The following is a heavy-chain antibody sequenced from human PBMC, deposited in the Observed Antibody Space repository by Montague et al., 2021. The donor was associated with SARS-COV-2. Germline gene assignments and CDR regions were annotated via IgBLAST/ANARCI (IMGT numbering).Heavy chain of an antibody. CDR1: GGSISSYY. Sequence: SETLSLTCTVSGGSISSYYWSWIRQPPGKGLEWIGYIYYSGSTNYNPSLKSRVTISVDTSKNQFSLKLSSVTAADTAVYYCARDRYSSGWSFHFDYWGQGTLVTVSS. D-gene: IGHD6-19*01. V-gene: IGHV4-59*13. CDR3: ARDRYSSGWSFHFDY. CDR2: IYYSGST. J-gene: IGHJ4*02.